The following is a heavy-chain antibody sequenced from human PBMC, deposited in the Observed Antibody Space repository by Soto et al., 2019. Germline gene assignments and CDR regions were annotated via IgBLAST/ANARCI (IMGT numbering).Heavy chain of an antibody. Sequence: QVQLQESGPGLVKPSQTLSLTCTVSGGSISSGGYYWSWIRQHPGKGLEWIGYIYYSGSTYYNPSLKSRVTISVDTSKNQFSLKLSSVTAADTAVYYCNFRGHYYDSSGPHTDAFDIWGQGTMVTVSS. V-gene: IGHV4-31*03. CDR2: IYYSGST. D-gene: IGHD3-22*01. J-gene: IGHJ3*02. CDR3: NFRGHYYDSSGPHTDAFDI. CDR1: GGSISSGGYY.